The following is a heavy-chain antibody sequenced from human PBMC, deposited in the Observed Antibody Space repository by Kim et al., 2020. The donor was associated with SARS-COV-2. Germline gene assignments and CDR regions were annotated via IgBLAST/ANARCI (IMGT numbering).Heavy chain of an antibody. Sequence: ASVKVSCKPSGYTFTTFGISWVRQAPGQGLEWMGWIDPNDSTTNCSQKVQGRVTMTTDTSTNTAYMELRSLRSDDTAVYYCARDVSHGLDMWGQGTMVTVSS. V-gene: IGHV1-18*01. D-gene: IGHD5-18*01. CDR1: GYTFTTFG. J-gene: IGHJ3*02. CDR3: ARDVSHGLDM. CDR2: IDPNDSTT.